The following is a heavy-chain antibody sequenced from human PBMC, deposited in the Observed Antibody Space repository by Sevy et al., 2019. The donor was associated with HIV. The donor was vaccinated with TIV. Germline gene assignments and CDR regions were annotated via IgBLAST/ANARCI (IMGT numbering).Heavy chain of an antibody. D-gene: IGHD1-26*01. Sequence: GGSLRLSCAASGFTFSSYGMHWVRQAPGKGLEWVAVISYDGSNKYYADSVKGRFTISRDNSKNTLYLQMNSLRAEDTAVYYCARDLGWELLLYAFDIWGQGTMVTVSS. J-gene: IGHJ3*02. V-gene: IGHV3-30*03. CDR2: ISYDGSNK. CDR1: GFTFSSYG. CDR3: ARDLGWELLLYAFDI.